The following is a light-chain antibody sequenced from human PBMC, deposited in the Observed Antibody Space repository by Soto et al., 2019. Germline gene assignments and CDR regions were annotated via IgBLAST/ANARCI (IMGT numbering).Light chain of an antibody. CDR1: AGFGPW. J-gene: IGKJ1*01. Sequence: DIQMTQSPPTMAASVGDRVTITCRASAGFGPWVPWYRQKPGKAPKVLIYKPSSLVSGVPSRFSGSGSGTEFTLTISSLQPDDSATYYCQQYNSYSPTFGQGTKVEI. V-gene: IGKV1-5*03. CDR2: KPS. CDR3: QQYNSYSPT.